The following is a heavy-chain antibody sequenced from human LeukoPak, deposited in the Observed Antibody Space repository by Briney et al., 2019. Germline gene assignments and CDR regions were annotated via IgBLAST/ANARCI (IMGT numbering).Heavy chain of an antibody. Sequence: PGGSLRLSCSASGLTFGDYLMSWIRQAPGKGLEWASYIDTSGSSQYYTDSVQGRFTISRDNAKNSLYLQMDSLRVEDTAVYYCARASYNWNWGQGVLVTVSS. CDR3: ARASYNWN. J-gene: IGHJ4*02. CDR2: IDTSGSSQ. CDR1: GLTFGDYL. D-gene: IGHD1-20*01. V-gene: IGHV3-11*01.